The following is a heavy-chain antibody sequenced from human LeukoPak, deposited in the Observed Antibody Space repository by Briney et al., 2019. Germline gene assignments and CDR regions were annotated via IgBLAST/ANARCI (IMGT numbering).Heavy chain of an antibody. CDR2: INPNSGGT. D-gene: IGHD3-9*01. CDR3: ARSWVDILTGYFDY. J-gene: IGHJ4*02. V-gene: IGHV1-2*02. CDR1: GYTFTGYY. Sequence: ASVKVSCKASGYTFTGYYMHWVRQAPGQGLEWMGWINPNSGGTNYAQKLQGRVTMTTDTSTSTAYMELRSLRSNDTAVYYCARSWVDILTGYFDYWGQGTLVTVTS.